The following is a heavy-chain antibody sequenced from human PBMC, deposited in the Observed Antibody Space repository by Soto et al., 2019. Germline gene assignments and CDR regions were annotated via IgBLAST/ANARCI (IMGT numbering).Heavy chain of an antibody. CDR2: ISYDGSNK. Sequence: QVQLVESGGGVVQPGRSLRLSCAASGFTFSSYGMHWVRQAPGKGLEWVAVISYDGSNKYYADSVKGRFTISRDNSKNTLYLQINSRRAEDTAVYYCAKVGNYVYIWGTQGAFDIWGQGTMVTVSS. CDR1: GFTFSSYG. D-gene: IGHD3-16*01. J-gene: IGHJ3*02. CDR3: AKVGNYVYIWGTQGAFDI. V-gene: IGHV3-30*18.